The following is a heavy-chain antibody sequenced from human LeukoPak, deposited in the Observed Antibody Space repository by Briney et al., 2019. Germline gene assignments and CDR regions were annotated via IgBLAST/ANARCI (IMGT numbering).Heavy chain of an antibody. CDR3: ARRRDLYSGSYYPFDY. CDR1: GYRFTNYW. CDR2: IYPGDSET. D-gene: IGHD1-26*01. Sequence: RGESLKISCKGSGYRFTNYWIGWVRQMPGKGLEWMGIIYPGDSETRYSPSFQGQVTISADKSISTAYLQWSSLKASDTAMYYCARRRDLYSGSYYPFDYWGQGTLVTVSS. V-gene: IGHV5-51*01. J-gene: IGHJ4*02.